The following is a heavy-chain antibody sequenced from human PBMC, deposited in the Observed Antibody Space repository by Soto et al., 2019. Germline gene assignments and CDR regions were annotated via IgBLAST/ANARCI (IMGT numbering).Heavy chain of an antibody. CDR3: ARDNSGYEDAFDI. V-gene: IGHV1-69*04. CDR2: IIPILGIA. D-gene: IGHD5-12*01. J-gene: IGHJ3*02. Sequence: ETSVKVSCKASGGTFSSYTISWVRQAPGQGLEWMGRIIPILGIANYAQKFQGRVTITADKSTSTAYMELSSLRSEDTAVYYCARDNSGYEDAFDIWGQGTMVTVSS. CDR1: GGTFSSYT.